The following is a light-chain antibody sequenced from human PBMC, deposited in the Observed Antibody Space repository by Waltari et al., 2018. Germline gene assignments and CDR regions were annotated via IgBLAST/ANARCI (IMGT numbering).Light chain of an antibody. Sequence: QSALTQPASVSGSPGQSITISCTGPRSYLGSYHLASWFQQHPDKAPKLLIYEVARRPSEVTNRFAGTASGNTAYLTISGLQAEDEADYYCCSSPESSTSWVFGGGTKLTVL. V-gene: IGLV2-23*02. CDR2: EVA. J-gene: IGLJ3*02. CDR1: RSYLGSYHL. CDR3: CSSPESSTSWV.